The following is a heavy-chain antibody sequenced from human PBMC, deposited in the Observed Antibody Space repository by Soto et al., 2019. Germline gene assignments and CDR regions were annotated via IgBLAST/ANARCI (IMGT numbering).Heavy chain of an antibody. D-gene: IGHD6-13*01. CDR2: IYYSGST. CDR1: GGSISRGGYY. J-gene: IGHJ4*02. V-gene: IGHV4-31*11. Sequence: SETLSLTCAVSGGSISRGGYYWSWIRQPPGKGLEWIGYIYYSGSTYYNPSLKSRVTISVDTSKNQFSLKLSSVTAADTAVYYCARGRDPTRVFDYWGQGTLVTVSS. CDR3: ARGRDPTRVFDY.